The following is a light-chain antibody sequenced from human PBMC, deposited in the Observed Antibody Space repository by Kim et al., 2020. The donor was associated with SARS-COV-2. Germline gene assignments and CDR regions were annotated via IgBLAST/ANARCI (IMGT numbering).Light chain of an antibody. CDR3: QQYGRSPLT. J-gene: IGKJ4*01. CDR1: QSVSSSY. V-gene: IGKV3-20*01. CDR2: GAS. Sequence: APGERATLSCRARQSVSSSYLAWYQQKPGQAPRLLIYGASSRATGIPDRFSGSGYGTDFTLTISRLETEDFAVYYCQQYGRSPLTFGGGSKGDIK.